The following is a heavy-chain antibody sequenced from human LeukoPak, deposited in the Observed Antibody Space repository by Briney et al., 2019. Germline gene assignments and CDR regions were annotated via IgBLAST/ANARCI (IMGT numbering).Heavy chain of an antibody. CDR1: GGAISSSSYY. J-gene: IGHJ4*02. V-gene: IGHV4-39*07. CDR2: IYYSGST. Sequence: SETLSLTCTVSGGAISSSSYYWGWIRQPPGKGLEWIGSIYYSGSTYYNPSLKSRVTISVDTSKNQFSLKLSSVTAADTAVYYCARDARLGYCTNGVCYPLDYWGQGTLVTVSS. D-gene: IGHD2-8*01. CDR3: ARDARLGYCTNGVCYPLDY.